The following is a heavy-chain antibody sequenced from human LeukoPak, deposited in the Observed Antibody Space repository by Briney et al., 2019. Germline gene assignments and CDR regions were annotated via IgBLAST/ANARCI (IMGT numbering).Heavy chain of an antibody. CDR3: ARDRLWDGGLLRSWYFDL. CDR1: GGSISSYY. Sequence: TSETLSLTCTVSGGSISSYYWSWIRQPPGKGLEWIGYIYHSGSTNYNPSLKSRVTMSVDTSKNQFSLKLSSVTAADTAVYYCARDRLWDGGLLRSWYFDLWGRGTLVTVSS. D-gene: IGHD3-10*01. CDR2: IYHSGST. V-gene: IGHV4-59*12. J-gene: IGHJ2*01.